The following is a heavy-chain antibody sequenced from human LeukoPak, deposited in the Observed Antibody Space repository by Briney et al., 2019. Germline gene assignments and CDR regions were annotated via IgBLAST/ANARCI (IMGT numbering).Heavy chain of an antibody. CDR2: IYYSGST. CDR3: ARPSYDFWSGYDHYYFDY. D-gene: IGHD3-3*01. V-gene: IGHV4-39*01. J-gene: IGHJ4*02. CDR1: GGSISSSSYY. Sequence: SETLSLTCTVSGGSISSSSYYWGWIRQPPGKGLEWIGSIYYSGSTYYNPSLKSRVTISVDTSKNQCSLKLGSVTAADTAVYYCARPSYDFWSGYDHYYFDYWGQGTLVTVSS.